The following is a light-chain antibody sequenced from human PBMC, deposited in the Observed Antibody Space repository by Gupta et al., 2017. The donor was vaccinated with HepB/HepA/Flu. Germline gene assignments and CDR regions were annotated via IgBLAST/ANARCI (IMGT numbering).Light chain of an antibody. V-gene: IGKV3-20*01. CDR3: QQYSSSPYT. CDR1: HSVISSY. Sequence: IALTQSPGTLSLSPGEKATLSCRASHSVISSYLAWYQQKPGQAPRLLIYGASSRATGIPDRFSGSGSGTDFTLTISRLEPEDFAVYYCQQYSSSPYTFGQGTKLEIK. J-gene: IGKJ2*01. CDR2: GAS.